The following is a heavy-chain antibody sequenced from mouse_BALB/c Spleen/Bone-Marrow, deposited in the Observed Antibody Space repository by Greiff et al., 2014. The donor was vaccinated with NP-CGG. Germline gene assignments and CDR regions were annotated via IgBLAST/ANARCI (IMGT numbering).Heavy chain of an antibody. J-gene: IGHJ3*01. V-gene: IGHV5-6-4*01. CDR2: ISSGGSYT. D-gene: IGHD2-4*01. Sequence: EVMLVESGGGLVKPGGSLKLSCAASGFTFSSYTMSWVRQTPEKRLEWVATISSGGSYTYYPDSVKGRFTISRDNAKNTLYLQMSSLKSEDTAMYYCTRDDYDGGFAYWGQGTLVTVSA. CDR3: TRDDYDGGFAY. CDR1: GFTFSSYT.